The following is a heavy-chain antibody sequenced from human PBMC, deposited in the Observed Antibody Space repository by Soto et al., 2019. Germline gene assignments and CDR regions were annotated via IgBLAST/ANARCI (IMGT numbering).Heavy chain of an antibody. CDR1: GFTFSSYG. Sequence: PGGSLRLSCAASGFTFSSYGMHWVRQAPGKGLEWVAVISYDGSNKYYADSVKGRFTISRDNSKNTLYLQMSSLRAEDTAVYYCAKDLDGGYDYFWAFDYWGQGTLVTVSS. J-gene: IGHJ4*02. CDR2: ISYDGSNK. V-gene: IGHV3-30*18. D-gene: IGHD5-12*01. CDR3: AKDLDGGYDYFWAFDY.